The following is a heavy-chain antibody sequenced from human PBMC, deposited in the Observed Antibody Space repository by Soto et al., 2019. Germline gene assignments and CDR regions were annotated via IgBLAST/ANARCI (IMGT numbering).Heavy chain of an antibody. Sequence: ASVKVSCKASGYTFTSYYMHWVRQAPGQGLEWMGIINPSGGSTSYAQKFQGRVTMTRDTSTSTVYMELSSLRSEDTAVYYCALVGVYDFWSGYPIDPWGQGTLVTVSS. J-gene: IGHJ5*02. D-gene: IGHD3-3*01. V-gene: IGHV1-46*01. CDR3: ALVGVYDFWSGYPIDP. CDR1: GYTFTSYY. CDR2: INPSGGST.